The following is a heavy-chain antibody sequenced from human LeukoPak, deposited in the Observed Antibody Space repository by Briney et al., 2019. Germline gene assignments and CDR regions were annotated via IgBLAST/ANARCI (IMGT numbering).Heavy chain of an antibody. CDR1: GYTFTSYG. J-gene: IGHJ1*01. V-gene: IGHV1-18*01. D-gene: IGHD2-2*01. CDR2: ISAYDGNT. CDR3: ASSLAYCSSTSCYLIEYFQH. Sequence: ASVKVSWKASGYTFTSYGISWVRQARGQGLEWMGWISAYDGNTNYAQKLQGRVTMTTDTSTSTAYMELRSLRSDDTAVYYCASSLAYCSSTSCYLIEYFQHWGQGTLVTVSS.